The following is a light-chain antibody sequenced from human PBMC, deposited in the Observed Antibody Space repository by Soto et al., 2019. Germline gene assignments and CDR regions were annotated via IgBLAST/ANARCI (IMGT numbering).Light chain of an antibody. V-gene: IGLV2-14*01. CDR3: SSYTSSSTPYV. CDR2: DVT. J-gene: IGLJ1*01. CDR1: SSNIGAGYNY. Sequence: QSALTQPPSVSGAPGQRVTISCTGSSSNIGAGYNYVSWYQQHPVKAPKLMIYDVTNRPSGVSDRFSGSKSGNTASLTISGLQAEDEADYYCSSYTSSSTPYVFGTGTKVTVL.